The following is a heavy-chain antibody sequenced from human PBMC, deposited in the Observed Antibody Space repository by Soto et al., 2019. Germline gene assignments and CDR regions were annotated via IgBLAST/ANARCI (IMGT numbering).Heavy chain of an antibody. Sequence: VQLVESGGGLVQPGGSLTLSCAASGFTFSGSAIHWVRQASGKGLEWVGRIRRKGNNYATASAASVKGSFTISRDDSKNTAYQQLNSLKSEDTDVEYCTRIVSYVFESWGKGTMVTVCS. CDR3: TRIVSYVFES. D-gene: IGHD1-26*01. V-gene: IGHV3-73*02. CDR1: GFTFSGSA. CDR2: IRRKGNNYAT. J-gene: IGHJ3*02.